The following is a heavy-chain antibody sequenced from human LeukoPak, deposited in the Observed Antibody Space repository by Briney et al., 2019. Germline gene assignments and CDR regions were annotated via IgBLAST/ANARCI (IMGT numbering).Heavy chain of an antibody. CDR3: ARGYCSGGSCSVHFDY. V-gene: IGHV4-34*01. D-gene: IGHD2-15*01. Sequence: SETLSLTCAVYGGSFSGYYWSWIRQPPGKGLEWIGEINHSGSTNYNPSLKSRVTISVDTSKNQFSLKPSSVTAADTAVYYCARGYCSGGSCSVHFDYWGQGTLVTVSS. CDR1: GGSFSGYY. CDR2: INHSGST. J-gene: IGHJ4*02.